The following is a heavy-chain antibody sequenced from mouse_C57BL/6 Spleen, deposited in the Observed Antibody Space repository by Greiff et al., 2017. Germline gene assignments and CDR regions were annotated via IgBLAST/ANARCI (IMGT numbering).Heavy chain of an antibody. CDR2: INPYNGGT. D-gene: IGHD3-3*01. J-gene: IGHJ3*01. Sequence: EVQLQQSGPVLVKPGASVKMSCKASGYTFTDYYMNWVKQSHGKGLEWIGVINPYNGGTSYNQKFKGKATLTVDKSSSTAYMELNSLTSEDSAVYYCTRGDLTGWFAYWGQGTLVTVSA. CDR3: TRGDLTGWFAY. V-gene: IGHV1-19*01. CDR1: GYTFTDYY.